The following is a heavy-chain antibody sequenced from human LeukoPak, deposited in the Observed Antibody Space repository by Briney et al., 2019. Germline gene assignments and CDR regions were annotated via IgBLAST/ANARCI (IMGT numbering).Heavy chain of an antibody. V-gene: IGHV3-48*04. J-gene: IGHJ6*03. CDR3: ASGPDYYYYMDV. CDR1: GFTFSSYS. CDR2: VTSSSSTI. Sequence: QAGGSLRLSCAASGFTFSSYSMNWVRQAPGKGLEWVSYVTSSSSTIYYADSVKGRFTISRDNAKNSLYLQMNSLRAEDTAVYYCASGPDYYYYMDVWGKGTTVTVSS.